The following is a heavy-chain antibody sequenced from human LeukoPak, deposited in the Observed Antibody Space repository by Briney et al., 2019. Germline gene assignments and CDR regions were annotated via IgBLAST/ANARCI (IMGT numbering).Heavy chain of an antibody. Sequence: SETLSLTCSVSGGSISSYYWSWIRRPAGKGLEWIGRIYSSGITNYSPSLKSRVTMSVDTSKNQFSLKLTSVTTADTAVYYCARDTWEASGSYWADWGQGTLVTVSS. CDR3: ARDTWEASGSYWAD. V-gene: IGHV4-4*07. D-gene: IGHD3-10*01. J-gene: IGHJ4*02. CDR1: GGSISSYY. CDR2: IYSSGIT.